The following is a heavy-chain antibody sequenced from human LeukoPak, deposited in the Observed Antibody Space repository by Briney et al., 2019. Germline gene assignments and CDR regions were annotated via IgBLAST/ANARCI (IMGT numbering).Heavy chain of an antibody. CDR3: ARGVDYYENSGTIDY. Sequence: GKSLRLSCTASGFTFSDYGMHWVRQPPGKGLEWVAIIWYDGSNKTYEDSVKGRFTISRDNSKSTLYLQMNSLRAEDTAVYYCARGVDYYENSGTIDYWGQGTLVTVSS. J-gene: IGHJ4*02. D-gene: IGHD3-22*01. V-gene: IGHV3-33*01. CDR1: GFTFSDYG. CDR2: IWYDGSNK.